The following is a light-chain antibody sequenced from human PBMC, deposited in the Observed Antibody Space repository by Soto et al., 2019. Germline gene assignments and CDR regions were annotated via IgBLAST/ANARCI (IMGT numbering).Light chain of an antibody. CDR3: SSFAGSPVV. J-gene: IGLJ2*01. V-gene: IGLV2-8*01. Sequence: QSALTQPPSASGSPGQSVTITCSGTSSDVGEENYVSWYQQHPGKVPKLILYEVSKRPSWVPDRFSGSRSGNTASLTDSGLQAEDEADYYFSSFAGSPVVFGGWTKLTVL. CDR2: EVS. CDR1: SSDVGEENY.